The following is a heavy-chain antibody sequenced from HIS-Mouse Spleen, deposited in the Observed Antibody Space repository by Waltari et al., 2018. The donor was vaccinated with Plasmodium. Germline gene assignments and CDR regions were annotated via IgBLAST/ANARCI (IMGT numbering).Heavy chain of an antibody. CDR1: GFTFSSYW. Sequence: EVQLVESGGGLVQPGGSLRLSCAASGFTFSSYWMSWVRQAPGKGLGGGANIKQDGSEKYYVESVKGRFTISRDNAKNSLYLQMNSLRAEDTAVYYCARGRYSSSWYYFDYWGQGTLVTVSS. V-gene: IGHV3-7*01. J-gene: IGHJ4*02. CDR3: ARGRYSSSWYYFDY. D-gene: IGHD6-13*01. CDR2: IKQDGSEK.